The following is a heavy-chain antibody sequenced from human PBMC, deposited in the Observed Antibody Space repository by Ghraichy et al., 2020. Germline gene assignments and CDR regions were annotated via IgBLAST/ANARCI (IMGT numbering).Heavy chain of an antibody. CDR2: INHSGST. Sequence: SETLSLTCAVYGGSFSGYYWSWIRQPPGKGLEWIGEINHSGSTNYNPSLKSRVTISVDTSKNQFSLKLSSVTAADTAVYYCARLQTYYYGSSGYYYVHYFDYWGQGTLVTVSS. D-gene: IGHD3-22*01. CDR1: GGSFSGYY. V-gene: IGHV4-34*01. J-gene: IGHJ4*02. CDR3: ARLQTYYYGSSGYYYVHYFDY.